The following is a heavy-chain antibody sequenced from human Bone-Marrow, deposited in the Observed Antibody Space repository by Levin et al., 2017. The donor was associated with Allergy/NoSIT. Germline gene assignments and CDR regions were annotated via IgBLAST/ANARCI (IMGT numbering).Heavy chain of an antibody. V-gene: IGHV3-23*01. Sequence: ETLSLTCAASGFTFNNYGLSWVRQAPGKGLEWVSAISGSGNNTYYADSVRGRFTISRDNSKNTLDLQLNSLIAEDTAVYYCAKWASYCGGDCYWFAPFDCWGQGALVTVSS. D-gene: IGHD2-21*01. CDR3: AKWASYCGGDCYWFAPFDC. J-gene: IGHJ4*02. CDR2: ISGSGNNT. CDR1: GFTFNNYG.